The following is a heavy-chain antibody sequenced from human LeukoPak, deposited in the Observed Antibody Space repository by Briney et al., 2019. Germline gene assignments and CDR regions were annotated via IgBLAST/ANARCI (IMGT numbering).Heavy chain of an antibody. J-gene: IGHJ5*02. CDR1: GGSISSYY. Sequence: SETLSLTCTVSGGSISSYYWSWLRQPPGKGLEWIGYIYYSGRTNYNPSLKRRVTISVDTSKNQFSLKLSSVTAADTAVYYCARDSSGYCSGGSCLQNWFDPWGQGTLVTVSS. D-gene: IGHD2-15*01. CDR2: IYYSGRT. V-gene: IGHV4-59*12. CDR3: ARDSSGYCSGGSCLQNWFDP.